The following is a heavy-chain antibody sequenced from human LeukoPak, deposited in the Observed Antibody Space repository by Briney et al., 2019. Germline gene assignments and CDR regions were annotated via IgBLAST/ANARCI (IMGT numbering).Heavy chain of an antibody. V-gene: IGHV3-23*01. D-gene: IGHD3-22*01. CDR1: GITLRNYG. CDR2: ISDSGGST. J-gene: IGHJ4*02. CDR3: KRGVVIRVILVGFHKEAYYFDS. Sequence: PGGSLRLSCAVSGITLRNYGMSWVRQAPGKGLEWVAGISDSGGSTNYADSVKGRFTISRDNPKNTLYLQMNSLRAEDTAVYYAKRGVVIRVILVGFHKEAYYFDSWGQGALVTVSS.